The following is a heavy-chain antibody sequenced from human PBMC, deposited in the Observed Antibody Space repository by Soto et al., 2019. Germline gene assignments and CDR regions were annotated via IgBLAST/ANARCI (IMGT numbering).Heavy chain of an antibody. CDR1: GASIRSSSYY. V-gene: IGHV4-39*01. Sequence: QLQLQESGPGLVKPSETLSLTCAVSGASIRSSSYYWGWIRQPPGKGLEWIGSIYYSGSTYYNPSLKCRVTISVDPSRNQFSLKLTSVTAADTAVYYCASLPDWGSGKYWGQGILVTVSS. J-gene: IGHJ4*02. CDR3: ASLPDWGSGKY. D-gene: IGHD3-10*01. CDR2: IYYSGST.